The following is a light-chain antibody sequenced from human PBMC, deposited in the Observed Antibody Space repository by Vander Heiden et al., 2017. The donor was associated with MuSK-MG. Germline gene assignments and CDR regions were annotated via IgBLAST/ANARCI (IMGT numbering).Light chain of an antibody. CDR1: QDISNY. J-gene: IGKJ5*01. CDR2: DAS. V-gene: IGKV1-33*01. CDR3: QQDDTLPIT. Sequence: DTQMTPSPSSLSASVGDRVTITCQASQDISNYLNWYQQKPGKAPKLLIYDASNLETGVPSRFSGSGSGTDFTFTISSLQPEDVATYYCQQDDTLPITFGQGTRLEIK.